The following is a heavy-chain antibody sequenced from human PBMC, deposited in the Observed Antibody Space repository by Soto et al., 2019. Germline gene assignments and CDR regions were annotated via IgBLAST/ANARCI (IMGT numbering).Heavy chain of an antibody. D-gene: IGHD4-4*01. CDR2: IYYSGST. Sequence: TLSLTCTVSGGSINSGAYYWSWIRQHPGRGLEWIGYIYYSGSTSYNPSLKSRLTISIDTSKNQFSLKLTSVTAADTAVYYCARDRDGYSANYYLDFWGQGTLVTVSS. CDR1: GGSINSGAYY. J-gene: IGHJ4*02. CDR3: ARDRDGYSANYYLDF. V-gene: IGHV4-31*03.